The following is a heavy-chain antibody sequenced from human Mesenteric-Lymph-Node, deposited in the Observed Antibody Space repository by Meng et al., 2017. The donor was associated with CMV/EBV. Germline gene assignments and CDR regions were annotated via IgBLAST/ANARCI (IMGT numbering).Heavy chain of an antibody. D-gene: IGHD5-18*01. CDR3: ARDVGDTAMTYDY. CDR2: INPNSGGT. J-gene: IGHJ4*02. Sequence: ASVKVSCKASGYTFTGYYTHWVRQAPGQGLEWMGWINPNSGGTNYVQKFQGRVTMTRDTSISTAYMELSRLRSDDTAMYYCARDVGDTAMTYDYWGQGTLVTVSS. CDR1: GYTFTGYY. V-gene: IGHV1-2*02.